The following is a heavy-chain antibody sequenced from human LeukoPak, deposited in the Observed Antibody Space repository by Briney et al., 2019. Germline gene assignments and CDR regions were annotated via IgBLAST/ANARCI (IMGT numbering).Heavy chain of an antibody. CDR3: ARAHSSGRIIDY. CDR2: IYYSGST. CDR1: GGSISSYY. V-gene: IGHV4-59*01. Sequence: SETLSLTCTVSGGSISSYYWSWIRQPPGKGLEWIGYIYYSGSTNYNPSLKSRVTISVDTSKNQFSLKLSSVTAADTAVYYCARAHSSGRIIDYWGQGTLVTVSP. D-gene: IGHD6-19*01. J-gene: IGHJ4*02.